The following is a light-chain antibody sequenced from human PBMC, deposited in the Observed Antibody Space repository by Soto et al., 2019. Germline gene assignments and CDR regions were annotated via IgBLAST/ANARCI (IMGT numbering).Light chain of an antibody. J-gene: IGKJ4*01. CDR3: QQYGSSPLT. CDR2: GAS. Sequence: IVLTQPPGTLSLSPGERSTLSCRASQSVDTFLAWYQQKPGQAPRLLIYGASSRATGIPDRFSGSGSGTDFTLTISRLEPEDFAVYYCQQYGSSPLTFGGGTKVDIK. CDR1: QSVDTF. V-gene: IGKV3-20*01.